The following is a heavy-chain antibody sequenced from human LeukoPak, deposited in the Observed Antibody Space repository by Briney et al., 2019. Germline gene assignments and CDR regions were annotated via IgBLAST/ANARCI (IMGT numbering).Heavy chain of an antibody. Sequence: GGSLRLSCAASGFTFSNAWMSWVRQAPGKGLEWVGRIKSKTDGGTTDYAAPVKGRFTISRDDAKNTLYLQMNSLRAEDTAVYYCVRGGESTWSWGQGTLVTVSS. D-gene: IGHD2-15*01. J-gene: IGHJ5*02. CDR3: VRGGESTWS. CDR1: GFTFSNAW. CDR2: IKSKTDGGTT. V-gene: IGHV3-15*05.